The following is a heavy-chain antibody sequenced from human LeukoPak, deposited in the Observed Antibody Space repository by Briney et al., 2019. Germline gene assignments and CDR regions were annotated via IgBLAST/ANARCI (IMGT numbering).Heavy chain of an antibody. V-gene: IGHV3-53*01. CDR2: IYSGGST. CDR1: GFSVSSNY. J-gene: IGHJ6*02. Sequence: GGSLRLSCAASGFSVSSNYMSCVRQAPGKGLEWVSVIYSGGSTHYADSVKGRFTISRDNSKNMLYLQMNSMRAEDTAVYYCARDDGMDVWGQGTTVTVSS. CDR3: ARDDGMDV.